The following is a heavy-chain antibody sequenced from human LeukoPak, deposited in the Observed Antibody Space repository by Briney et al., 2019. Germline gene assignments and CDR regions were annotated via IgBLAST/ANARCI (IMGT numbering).Heavy chain of an antibody. D-gene: IGHD5-12*01. CDR3: ARSLRRWLRWYYFDY. V-gene: IGHV4-61*02. CDR2: IYTSGST. Sequence: PSETLSLTCTVSGGSISSGSYYWSWIRQPAGKGLEWIGRIYTSGSTNYNPSLKSRVTISVDTSKNQFSLKLSSVTAADTAVYYCARSLRRWLRWYYFDYWGQGTLVTVSS. CDR1: GGSISSGSYY. J-gene: IGHJ4*02.